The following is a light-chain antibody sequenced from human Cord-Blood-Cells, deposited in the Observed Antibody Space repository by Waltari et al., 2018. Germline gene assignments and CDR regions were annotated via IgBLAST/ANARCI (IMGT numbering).Light chain of an antibody. V-gene: IGKV1-9*01. Sequence: DTQLPQSPSFLSASLGDRVTITCRASQGISSYFAWYQQKPGKAPKLLIYAASTLQSGVPSRFSGSGSGTEFTHTISRLQTEDFATYYCIQLNRNPYTLGHGTKLEIK. CDR3: IQLNRNPYT. J-gene: IGKJ2*01. CDR1: QGISSY. CDR2: AAS.